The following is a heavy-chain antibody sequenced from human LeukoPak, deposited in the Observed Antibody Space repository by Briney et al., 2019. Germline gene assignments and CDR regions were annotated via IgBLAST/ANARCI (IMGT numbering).Heavy chain of an antibody. CDR1: GGSFSGYY. CDR3: ARGDIVVVPAAISRWFDP. CDR2: INHSGST. J-gene: IGHJ5*02. Sequence: SETLSLTCAVYGGSFSGYYWSWIRQPPGEGLEWIGEINHSGSTNYNPSLKSRVTISVDTSKNQFSLKLSSVTAADTAVYYCARGDIVVVPAAISRWFDPWGQGTLVTVSS. D-gene: IGHD2-2*01. V-gene: IGHV4-34*01.